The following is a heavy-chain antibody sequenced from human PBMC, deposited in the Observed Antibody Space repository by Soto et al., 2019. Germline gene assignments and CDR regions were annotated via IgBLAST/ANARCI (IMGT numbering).Heavy chain of an antibody. V-gene: IGHV1-2*04. CDR3: ARGDSTDCSNGVCSFFYNHDMDV. J-gene: IGHJ6*02. CDR2: INPKSGGT. Sequence: QVQLVQSGAEVKKPGASVKVSCKASGYSFTDYHIHWVRQAPGQGLEWLGRINPKSGGTSTAQKFQGWVTMTTDTSISTAFIELTRLTSDDPTIYYCARGDSTDCSNGVCSFFYNHDMDVWGQGTTVTVSS. CDR1: GYSFTDYH. D-gene: IGHD2-8*01.